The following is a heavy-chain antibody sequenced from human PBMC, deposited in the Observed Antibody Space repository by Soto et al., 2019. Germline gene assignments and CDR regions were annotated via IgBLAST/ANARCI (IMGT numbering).Heavy chain of an antibody. CDR2: ILPILDVA. V-gene: IGHV1-69*02. CDR1: AGDFNSYT. CDR3: AQLRCRGLWHGMDD. D-gene: IGHD3-16*01. J-gene: IGHJ6*02. Sequence: QLVQSGAEVKKPGSSVKVSCKASAGDFNSYTISWVRQAPGQGPEWMGTILPILDVAKNAQKFPGRVTTSADKSASTVYMELRSLRADDTAVYYCAQLRCRGLWHGMDDWGQGTKVTVSS.